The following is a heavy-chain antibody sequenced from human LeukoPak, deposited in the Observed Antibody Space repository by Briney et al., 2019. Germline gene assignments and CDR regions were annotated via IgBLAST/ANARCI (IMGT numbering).Heavy chain of an antibody. CDR2: IISKTDGGTT. Sequence: GGSLRLSCAASGFIFSNAWMNWVRQAPGKGLEWVGRIISKTDGGTTDYAAPVKGRFTISRDDSINTLYLQVNSLKTEDTAVYYCIRYGYNLAEYFQHWGQGTLVTVSS. V-gene: IGHV3-15*07. D-gene: IGHD5-24*01. CDR3: IRYGYNLAEYFQH. J-gene: IGHJ1*01. CDR1: GFIFSNAW.